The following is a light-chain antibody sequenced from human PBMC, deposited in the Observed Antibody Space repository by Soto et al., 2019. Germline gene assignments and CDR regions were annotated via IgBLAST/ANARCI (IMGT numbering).Light chain of an antibody. Sequence: QSVLTQPPSLSATPGQRVTISCTGSRSNIGAGYDVQWYQQRPGTAPKLLIYGNSNRPSGVPDRFSGSKSGTSASPAITGLQAEDEADYYCQSYDGSLSGYVFGTGTKVTVL. CDR2: GNS. CDR1: RSNIGAGYD. V-gene: IGLV1-40*01. J-gene: IGLJ1*01. CDR3: QSYDGSLSGYV.